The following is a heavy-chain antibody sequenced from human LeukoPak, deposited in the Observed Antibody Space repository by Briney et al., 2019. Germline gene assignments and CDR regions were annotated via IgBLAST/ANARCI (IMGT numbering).Heavy chain of an antibody. Sequence: GGSLRLSCTAYGFTVSSNYMTWVRQAPGKGLEWVSLLYSAGSTYYADSVTGRFTISRDNSQNTLYLQMNSLRPDDTAVYYCARGFRSNPHDAFDIWGQGTMVTVSS. CDR3: ARGFRSNPHDAFDI. CDR2: LYSAGST. D-gene: IGHD1-26*01. CDR1: GFTVSSNY. V-gene: IGHV3-66*02. J-gene: IGHJ3*02.